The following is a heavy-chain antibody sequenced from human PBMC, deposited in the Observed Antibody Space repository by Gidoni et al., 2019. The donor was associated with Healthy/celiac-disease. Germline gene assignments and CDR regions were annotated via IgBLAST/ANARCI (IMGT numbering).Heavy chain of an antibody. D-gene: IGHD3-22*01. CDR1: GGSFRGYY. J-gene: IGHJ4*02. CDR3: ARVFYYDSSGYYDFDY. Sequence: QVQLQQWGAGLLKPSETLSLTCAVYGGSFRGYYWSWIRQPPGKGLEWIGEINHSGSTNYNPSLKSRVTISVDTSKNQFSLKLSSVTAADTAVYYCARVFYYDSSGYYDFDYWGQGTLVTVSS. CDR2: INHSGST. V-gene: IGHV4-34*01.